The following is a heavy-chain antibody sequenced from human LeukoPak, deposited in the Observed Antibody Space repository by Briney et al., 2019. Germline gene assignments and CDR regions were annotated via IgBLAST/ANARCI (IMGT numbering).Heavy chain of an antibody. Sequence: SETLSLTCAVSGGSISSSNWWSWVRQPPGKGLEWIGEIYHSGSTNYNPSLKSRVTISVDKSKNQFSLKLSSVTAADTAVYYCAREPDSSGYYYFDYWGQGTLVTVSS. CDR3: AREPDSSGYYYFDY. CDR2: IYHSGST. CDR1: GGSISSSNW. D-gene: IGHD3-22*01. V-gene: IGHV4-4*02. J-gene: IGHJ4*02.